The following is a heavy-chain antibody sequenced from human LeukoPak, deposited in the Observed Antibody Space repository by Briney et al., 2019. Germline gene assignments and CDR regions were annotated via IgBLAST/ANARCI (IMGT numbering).Heavy chain of an antibody. CDR1: GESIRSTSF. J-gene: IGHJ5*02. Sequence: SETLSLTCSVSGESIRSTSFWGWIRQSPGMGLEWIASTSYAGISYYNPSLSSRVTVFADTSKNQFSLRLSSVTAADTAVYYCARRGGHTWDVGNWFDPSGQGTLVTVSS. D-gene: IGHD1-26*01. V-gene: IGHV4-39*01. CDR2: TSYAGIS. CDR3: ARRGGHTWDVGNWFDP.